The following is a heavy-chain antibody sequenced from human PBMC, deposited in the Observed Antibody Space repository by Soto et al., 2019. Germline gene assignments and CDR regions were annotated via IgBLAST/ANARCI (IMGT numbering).Heavy chain of an antibody. Sequence: QVQLVESGGGVVQPGRSLRLSCAASGFIFSSYGMHWVRQAPGKGLEWVAVISYDGINKYYSDSVKGRFTISRDNSKNMLYLQMNSLRAEDTAVYYCAKSVYNWNDGFFDYWGQGTLVTVSS. D-gene: IGHD1-1*01. CDR1: GFIFSSYG. CDR2: ISYDGINK. J-gene: IGHJ4*02. V-gene: IGHV3-30*18. CDR3: AKSVYNWNDGFFDY.